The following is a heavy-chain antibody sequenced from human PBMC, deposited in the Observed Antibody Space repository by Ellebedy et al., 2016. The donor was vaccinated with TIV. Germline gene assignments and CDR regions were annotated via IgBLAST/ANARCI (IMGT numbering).Heavy chain of an antibody. CDR2: ISPYRGNT. J-gene: IGHJ5*02. D-gene: IGHD4-11*01. CDR3: ASATVTSGGPYNWFDP. Sequence: ASVKVSCXASGYTFPNYGINWLRQAPGQGLEWMGWISPYRGNTDFAPKFQGRVTMTTETSTNTAYMELRSLTPDDTATYFCASATVTSGGPYNWFDPWGQGTLVAVSS. V-gene: IGHV1-18*01. CDR1: GYTFPNYG.